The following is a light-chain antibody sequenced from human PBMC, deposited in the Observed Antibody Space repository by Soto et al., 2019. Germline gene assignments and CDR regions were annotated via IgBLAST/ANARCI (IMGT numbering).Light chain of an antibody. CDR2: GNN. CDR3: QTYDTSLSAYV. V-gene: IGLV1-40*01. Sequence: QAVVAQPPSVSGAPGQRVTISCTGSSSNFGSGYDVQWYQQLPGRAPKFLISGNNDRPSGLPDRFSASKSGTSASLAITGLQAEDEADYYCQTYDTSLSAYVFGTGTQLTVL. CDR1: SSNFGSGYD. J-gene: IGLJ1*01.